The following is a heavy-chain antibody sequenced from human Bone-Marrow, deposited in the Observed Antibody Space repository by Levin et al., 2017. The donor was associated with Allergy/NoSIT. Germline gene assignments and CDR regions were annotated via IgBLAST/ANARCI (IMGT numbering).Heavy chain of an antibody. CDR1: GFTFDDYA. J-gene: IGHJ2*01. Sequence: GGSLRLSCAASGFTFDDYAMHWVRQAPGKGLEWVSGISWNSGSIGYADSVKGRFTISRDNAKNSLYLQMNSLRAEDTALYYCAKARHAMKDIVLMVYAIWGNDLSPAAGIRYFDLWGRGTLVTVSS. V-gene: IGHV3-9*01. D-gene: IGHD2-8*01. CDR2: ISWNSGSI. CDR3: AKARHAMKDIVLMVYAIWGNDLSPAAGIRYFDL.